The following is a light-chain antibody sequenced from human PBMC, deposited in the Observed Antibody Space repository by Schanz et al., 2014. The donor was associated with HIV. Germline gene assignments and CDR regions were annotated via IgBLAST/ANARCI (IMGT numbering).Light chain of an antibody. CDR3: HPYGGS. V-gene: IGKV3-20*01. CDR1: QRLSSSY. Sequence: EIVLTQSPGSLSLSPGGRATLSCGASQRLSSSYLAWYQQKRDQPPRLVIYATSTRAAGIPGRFSGSGSGTDFTLTISGLEPEDFAVYYCHPYGGSFGPGTTVDYK. CDR2: ATS. J-gene: IGKJ3*01.